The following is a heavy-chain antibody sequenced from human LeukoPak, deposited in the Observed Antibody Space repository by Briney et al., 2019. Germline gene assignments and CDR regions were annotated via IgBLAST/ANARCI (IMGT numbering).Heavy chain of an antibody. Sequence: PGGSLRLSCAASGFTFSSYAMSWVRQAPGKGLEWVSAISGSGGSTYYADSVKGRFTISRDNSKNTLYLQMNSLRAEDTAVYYCAKDSSYCSGGSCYSKSDAFDIWGQGTMVTVSS. V-gene: IGHV3-23*01. J-gene: IGHJ3*02. CDR3: AKDSSYCSGGSCYSKSDAFDI. CDR1: GFTFSSYA. CDR2: ISGSGGST. D-gene: IGHD2-15*01.